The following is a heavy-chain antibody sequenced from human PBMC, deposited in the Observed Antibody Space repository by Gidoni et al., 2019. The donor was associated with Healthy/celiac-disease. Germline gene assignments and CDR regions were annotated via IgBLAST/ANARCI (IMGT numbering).Heavy chain of an antibody. D-gene: IGHD6-13*01. CDR3: ASGDSSSWFWAFDI. CDR1: GGSISSSSYY. CDR2: IYYSGST. V-gene: IGHV4-39*01. Sequence: QLQLQDSVPGLVTPSDTLSLTCSLPGGSISSSSYYLGWIRPPPGKGLEWIGSIYYSGSTYYNPSLKSRVTISVDRSKNQFSLKLSSVTAADTAVYYCASGDSSSWFWAFDIWGQGTMVTVSS. J-gene: IGHJ3*02.